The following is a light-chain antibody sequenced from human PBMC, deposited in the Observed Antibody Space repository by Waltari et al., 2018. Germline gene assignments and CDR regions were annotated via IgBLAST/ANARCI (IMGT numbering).Light chain of an antibody. J-gene: IGKJ4*01. CDR2: AAS. CDR1: QSVSSY. CDR3: QQRSNWPPALT. V-gene: IGKV3-11*01. Sequence: EIVLTQSPVTLSLSPGERATLSCRASQSVSSYLTWYQQKPGQAPRLLIYAASNRATGIPARFRGSGSGTDFTLTISSLEPEDFAVYYCQQRSNWPPALTFGGGTKVEVK.